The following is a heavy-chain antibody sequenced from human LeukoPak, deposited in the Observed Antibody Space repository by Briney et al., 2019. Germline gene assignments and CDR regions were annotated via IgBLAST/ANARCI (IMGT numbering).Heavy chain of an antibody. D-gene: IGHD4-17*01. V-gene: IGHV3-30-3*01. Sequence: PGGSLRLSCAASGFTFSSYAMHWVRQAPGKGLEWVAVISNDGSNKYYADSVKGRFTTSRDNSKNTLYLQMNSLRAEDTAVYYCARDTVTTFRFRDYYYYGMDVWGQGTTVTVSS. J-gene: IGHJ6*02. CDR2: ISNDGSNK. CDR1: GFTFSSYA. CDR3: ARDTVTTFRFRDYYYYGMDV.